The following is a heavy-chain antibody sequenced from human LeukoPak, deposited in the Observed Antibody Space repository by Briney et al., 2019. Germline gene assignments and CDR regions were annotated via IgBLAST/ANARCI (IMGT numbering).Heavy chain of an antibody. D-gene: IGHD2-2*01. Sequence: GGSLRLSCAASGFSFRNYEMTWVRQAPGKGLEWLSYISKSGSPKYYADSVKGRFTISRDNAKNSLYLQMNSLRAEDTAVYYCAREGSGYCSSTSCYGTGRYMDVWGKGTTVTISS. CDR3: AREGSGYCSSTSCYGTGRYMDV. V-gene: IGHV3-48*03. CDR1: GFSFRNYE. J-gene: IGHJ6*03. CDR2: ISKSGSPK.